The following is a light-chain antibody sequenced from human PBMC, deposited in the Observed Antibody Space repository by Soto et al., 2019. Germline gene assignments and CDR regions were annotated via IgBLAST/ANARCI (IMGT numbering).Light chain of an antibody. Sequence: QSALTQPASMSGSPGQSIAISCTGTSSDIGNYNLVSWFQQHPGEAPKLIIYEVTTRPSGVSDRFSGSKSGNTASLTISGLQAEDEADYYCCSYAGGDTFAFGGGTQLTVL. J-gene: IGLJ2*01. CDR2: EVT. CDR3: CSYAGGDTFA. V-gene: IGLV2-23*02. CDR1: SSDIGNYNL.